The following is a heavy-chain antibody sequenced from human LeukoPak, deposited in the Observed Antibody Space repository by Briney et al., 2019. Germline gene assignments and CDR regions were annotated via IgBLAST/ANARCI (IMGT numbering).Heavy chain of an antibody. J-gene: IGHJ5*02. V-gene: IGHV3-9*03. CDR3: AKGDSSSWTLGDWFDP. CDR1: GFTFDDYA. CDR2: ISWNSGSI. Sequence: PGGSLRLSCAASGFTFDDYAMHWVRQAPGKGLEWVSGISWNSGSIGYADSVKGRFTISRDNAKNSLYLQMNSLRAEDMALYYCAKGDSSSWTLGDWFDPWGQGTLVTVSS. D-gene: IGHD6-13*01.